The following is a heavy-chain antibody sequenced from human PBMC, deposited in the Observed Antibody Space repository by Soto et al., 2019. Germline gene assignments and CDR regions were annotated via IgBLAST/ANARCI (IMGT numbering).Heavy chain of an antibody. J-gene: IGHJ4*02. CDR2: ISAYNGNT. CDR3: ARAWAGAGTCDY. CDR1: GYTFTSYG. V-gene: IGHV1-18*01. D-gene: IGHD1-26*01. Sequence: QVQLVQSGAEVKKPGASVKVSCKASGYTFTSYGISWVRQAPGQGLEWMGWISAYNGNTNYAQKLQGRVTMTTDTDTSTAYMELRSLRSGDAAVYYCARAWAGAGTCDYWGQGTLVTVSS.